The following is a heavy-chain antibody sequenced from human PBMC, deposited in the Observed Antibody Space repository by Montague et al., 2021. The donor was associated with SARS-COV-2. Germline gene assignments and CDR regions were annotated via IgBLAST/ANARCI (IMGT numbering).Heavy chain of an antibody. CDR3: VRKNYYGSGSFSTFDY. CDR2: ISGSGGNT. CDR1: GYSFINYA. V-gene: IGHV3-23*01. D-gene: IGHD3-10*01. Sequence: SLRLSCAASGYSFINYAMGWVRQAPGKGLEWVSAISGSGGNTYFADSVRGRFTISRDNSKNTLYLQMNSLRAEDTAVYYCVRKNYYGSGSFSTFDYWGQGTLVTVSS. J-gene: IGHJ4*02.